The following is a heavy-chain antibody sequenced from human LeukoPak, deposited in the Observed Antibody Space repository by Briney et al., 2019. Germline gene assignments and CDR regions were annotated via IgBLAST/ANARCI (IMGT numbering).Heavy chain of an antibody. CDR2: IKEDGSEK. V-gene: IGHV3-7*01. CDR3: ARGGGAIEY. Sequence: GGSLRLSGAACGVRFGSYWMTWVRQATGKGLEWVANIKEDGSEKYYVDSVKGRFTISRDNAKNSLYLQMNSLRAEDTAVYYCARGGGAIEYWGQGTLVTVSS. D-gene: IGHD3-16*01. J-gene: IGHJ4*02. CDR1: GVRFGSYW.